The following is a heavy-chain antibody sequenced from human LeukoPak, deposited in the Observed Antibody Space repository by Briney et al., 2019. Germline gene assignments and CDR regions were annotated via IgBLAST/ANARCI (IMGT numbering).Heavy chain of an antibody. CDR1: GFTFDDYA. D-gene: IGHD3-22*01. J-gene: IGHJ4*02. V-gene: IGHV3-9*01. Sequence: GGSLRLSCAASGFTFDDYAMHWVRQAPGKGLEWVSGIYWNSGTIVYADSVKGRFSMSRDNDKNSLYLQMNSLRVEDTAMYYCAKGGSYDSSGYYSNPLYYFDSWGQGTLVTVSS. CDR3: AKGGSYDSSGYYSNPLYYFDS. CDR2: IYWNSGTI.